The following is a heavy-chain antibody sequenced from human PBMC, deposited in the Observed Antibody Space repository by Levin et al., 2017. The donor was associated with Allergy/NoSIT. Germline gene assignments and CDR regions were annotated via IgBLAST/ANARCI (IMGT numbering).Heavy chain of an antibody. Sequence: PGGSLRLSCAASGFTFSSYAMSWVRQAPGKGLEWVSAISGSGGSTYYADSVKGRFTISRDNSKNQLYLQMNSLRAEDTAVYYCANSYGDYDVGVYWYFDLWGRGTLVTVSS. J-gene: IGHJ2*01. CDR1: GFTFSSYA. D-gene: IGHD4-17*01. CDR3: ANSYGDYDVGVYWYFDL. V-gene: IGHV3-23*01. CDR2: ISGSGGST.